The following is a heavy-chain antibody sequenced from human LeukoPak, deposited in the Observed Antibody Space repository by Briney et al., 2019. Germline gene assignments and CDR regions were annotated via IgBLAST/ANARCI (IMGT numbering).Heavy chain of an antibody. CDR2: IYSGGST. D-gene: IGHD3-3*01. CDR3: ARARITIFGVVTLPAPPNYYYYMDV. V-gene: IGHV3-53*01. J-gene: IGHJ6*03. Sequence: GGSLRLSCAASGSTVSSNYMSWVRQAPGKGLEWVSVIYSGGSTYYADSVKGRFTISRDNSKNTLYLQMNSLRAEDTAVYYCARARITIFGVVTLPAPPNYYYYMDVWGKGTTVTVSS. CDR1: GSTVSSNY.